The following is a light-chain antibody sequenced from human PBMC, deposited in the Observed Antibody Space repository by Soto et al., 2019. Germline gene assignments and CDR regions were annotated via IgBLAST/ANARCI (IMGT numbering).Light chain of an antibody. J-gene: IGKJ4*01. Sequence: DIQLTQSPSFLSASVGDRVTITCRASQGISRYLAWYQQKPGKAPNVLIYAASTLHSGVPSRFSGGGSGTEFPLTISSLQPEDFATYYCQQLNSYPRTFGGGTKVEIK. CDR1: QGISRY. CDR3: QQLNSYPRT. CDR2: AAS. V-gene: IGKV1-9*01.